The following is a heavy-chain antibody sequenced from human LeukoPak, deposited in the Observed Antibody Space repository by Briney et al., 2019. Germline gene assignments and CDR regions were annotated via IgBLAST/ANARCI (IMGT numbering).Heavy chain of an antibody. CDR1: GGSISSSSYY. J-gene: IGHJ6*04. D-gene: IGHD2-2*01. CDR3: ARGGYQLPVSV. Sequence: PSETLSLTCTVSGGSISSSSYYWGWIRQPPGKGLEWVANIKQDGSERYYVDSVKGRFTISRDNAKNSLFLQMNSLRAEDTAVYYCARGGYQLPVSVWGKGTTVTVSS. CDR2: IKQDGSER. V-gene: IGHV3-7*01.